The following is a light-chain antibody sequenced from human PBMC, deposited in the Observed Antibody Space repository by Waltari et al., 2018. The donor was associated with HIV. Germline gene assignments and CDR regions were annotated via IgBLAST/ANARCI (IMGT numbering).Light chain of an antibody. CDR2: GAS. J-gene: IGKJ1*01. CDR3: QQYGSSPRT. CDR1: QSVSENY. Sequence: ETVLKQSPGTLSLSPGEGATLSCRASQSVSENYLAWYQQKPGQAPRLLIYGASTRATGIPDRFRGRGSGTDFTLTISRLEPEDFAVYYCQQYGSSPRTFGQGTKVEIK. V-gene: IGKV3-20*01.